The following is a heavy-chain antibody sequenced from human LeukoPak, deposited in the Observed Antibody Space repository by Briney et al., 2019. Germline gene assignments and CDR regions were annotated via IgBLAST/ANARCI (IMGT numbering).Heavy chain of an antibody. CDR2: IIPIFGTA. CDR3: ARDPKGTIFGVSPNWFDP. CDR1: GGTFSSYA. V-gene: IGHV1-69*05. J-gene: IGHJ5*02. Sequence: ASVKVSCKASGGTFSSYAISWVRQAPGQGLEWMGGIIPIFGTANYAQKFQGRVTITTDESTSTAYMELSSLRSEDTAVCYCARDPKGTIFGVSPNWFDPWGQGTLVTVSS. D-gene: IGHD3-3*01.